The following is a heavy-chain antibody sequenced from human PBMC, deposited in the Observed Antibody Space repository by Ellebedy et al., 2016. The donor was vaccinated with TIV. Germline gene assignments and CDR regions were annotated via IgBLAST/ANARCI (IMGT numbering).Heavy chain of an antibody. CDR3: ATRCDGSSGWCPFEY. Sequence: MPSETLSLTCAVSGGSISSSTWWIWVRQPPGKGLEWIGEIYHSGTTNYNPSLKSRVSISVDKSKNQFSLRLSSVTAADTAVYYCATRCDGSSGWCPFEYWGQGALVTVSS. D-gene: IGHD6-19*01. CDR1: GGSISSSTW. V-gene: IGHV4-4*02. CDR2: IYHSGTT. J-gene: IGHJ4*02.